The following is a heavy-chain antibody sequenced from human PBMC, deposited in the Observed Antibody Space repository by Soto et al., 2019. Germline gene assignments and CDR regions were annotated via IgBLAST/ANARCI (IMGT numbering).Heavy chain of an antibody. CDR1: GYTFTSYA. CDR3: ARDLEEQWPNYYYYYGMDV. V-gene: IGHV1-3*05. D-gene: IGHD6-19*01. J-gene: IGHJ6*02. Sequence: QVQLVQSGAEEKKPGASVKVSCKASGYTFTSYAMHWVRQAPGQRLEWMGWINAGNGNTKYSQKFQGRVTITRDTYASTAYMELRSLRSEDTAVYYCARDLEEQWPNYYYYYGMDVWGQGNTVTVSS. CDR2: INAGNGNT.